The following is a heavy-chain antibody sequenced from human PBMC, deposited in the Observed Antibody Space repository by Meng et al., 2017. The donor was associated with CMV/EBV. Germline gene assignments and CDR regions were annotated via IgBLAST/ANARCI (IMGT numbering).Heavy chain of an antibody. V-gene: IGHV1-18*01. J-gene: IGHJ4*02. CDR3: ARVGPRSSRSRGYFDY. CDR1: GYTFTSYG. Sequence: ASVKVSCKASGYTFTSYGISWVRQAPGQGLEWMGWISVYNGNTNYAQKFQGRVTMTTDTSTRTAYMELRSLRSDDTAVYYCARVGPRSSRSRGYFDYWGQGTLVTVSS. D-gene: IGHD6-13*01. CDR2: ISVYNGNT.